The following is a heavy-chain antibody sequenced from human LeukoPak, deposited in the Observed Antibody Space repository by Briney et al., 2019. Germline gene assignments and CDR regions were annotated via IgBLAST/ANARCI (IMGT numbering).Heavy chain of an antibody. D-gene: IGHD2-2*01. Sequence: GASVKVSCKASGYSFTGYYMHRVRQAPGQGLEWMGWMSPNSGNTGYAQKFQGRVTMTRDTSISTAYMELSSLRSDDTAVYYCARVLYCSSTTCPYYFDYWGQGTLVTVSS. CDR1: GYSFTGYY. J-gene: IGHJ4*02. CDR3: ARVLYCSSTTCPYYFDY. CDR2: MSPNSGNT. V-gene: IGHV1-8*02.